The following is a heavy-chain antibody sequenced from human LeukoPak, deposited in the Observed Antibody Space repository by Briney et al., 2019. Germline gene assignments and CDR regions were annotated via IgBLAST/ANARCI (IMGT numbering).Heavy chain of an antibody. V-gene: IGHV3-21*01. CDR3: ARMSRRITIFGVDSRLSYYMDV. D-gene: IGHD3-3*01. J-gene: IGHJ6*03. CDR1: GFTFSSYS. CDR2: ISSSSSYI. Sequence: PGGSLRLSCAASGFTFSSYSMNWVRQAPGKGLEWVSSISSSSSYIYYADSVKGRFTISRDNAKNSLYLQMNSLRAEDTAVYYCARMSRRITIFGVDSRLSYYMDVWGKGTTATVSS.